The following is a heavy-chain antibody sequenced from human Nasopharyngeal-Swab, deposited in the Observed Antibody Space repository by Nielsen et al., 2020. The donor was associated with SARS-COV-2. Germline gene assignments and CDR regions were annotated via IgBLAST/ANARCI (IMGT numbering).Heavy chain of an antibody. CDR2: IKQDGSEK. CDR1: GFTFSSYW. D-gene: IGHD3-22*01. V-gene: IGHV3-7*03. CDR3: ARAPKRGSSGYRVVY. Sequence: GESLKISCAASGFTFSSYWMSWVRQAPGKGLEWVANIKQDGSEKYYVDSVKGRFTISRDNAKNSLYLQMNSLRAEDTAVYYCARAPKRGSSGYRVVYWGQGTLVTVSS. J-gene: IGHJ4*02.